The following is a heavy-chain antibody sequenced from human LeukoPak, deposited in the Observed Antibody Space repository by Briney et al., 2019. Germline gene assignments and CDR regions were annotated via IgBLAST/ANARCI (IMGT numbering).Heavy chain of an antibody. CDR1: GYSFTSYW. J-gene: IGHJ6*04. Sequence: GESLRISCKGSGYSFTSYWISWVRQMPGKGLEWMGRIDPSDSYTNYSPSFQGHVTISADKSISTAYVQWSSLKASDTAMYYCELRLGELSDDYYYYGMDVWGKGTTVTVSS. CDR2: IDPSDSYT. CDR3: ELRLGELSDDYYYYGMDV. V-gene: IGHV5-10-1*01. D-gene: IGHD3-16*02.